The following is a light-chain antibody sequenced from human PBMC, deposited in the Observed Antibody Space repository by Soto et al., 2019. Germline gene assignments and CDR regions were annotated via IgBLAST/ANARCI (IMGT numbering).Light chain of an antibody. Sequence: DIQMTQSTSTLSASVGDRVTITCRASQSISSWLAWYQQKPGKAPKLLIYKASSLESGVPSRFSGSGSGTEFTLTLSSLQPDYFATYYCQQYNSYPSFGGGTKVEIQ. V-gene: IGKV1-5*03. CDR3: QQYNSYPS. J-gene: IGKJ4*01. CDR2: KAS. CDR1: QSISSW.